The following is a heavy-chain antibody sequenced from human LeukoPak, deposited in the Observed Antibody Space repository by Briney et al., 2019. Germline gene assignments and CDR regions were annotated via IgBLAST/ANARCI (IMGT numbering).Heavy chain of an antibody. CDR2: IYYSGST. Sequence: SETLSLTCTVSGGSTSSSSYYWGWIRQPPGKGLEWIGSIYYSGSTYYNPSLKSRVTISVDTSKNQFSLKLSSVTAADTAVYYCARGGVGYCSGGSCYSSPLFDYWGQGTLVTVSS. CDR3: ARGGVGYCSGGSCYSSPLFDY. CDR1: GGSTSSSSYY. J-gene: IGHJ4*02. D-gene: IGHD2-15*01. V-gene: IGHV4-39*07.